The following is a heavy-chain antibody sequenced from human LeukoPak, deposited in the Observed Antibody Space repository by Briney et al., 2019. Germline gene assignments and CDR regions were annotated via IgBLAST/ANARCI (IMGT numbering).Heavy chain of an antibody. CDR3: ARDGCSSTSCYAPGDYMDV. CDR2: INWNGGST. V-gene: IGHV3-20*04. J-gene: IGHJ6*03. Sequence: GGSLRLSCAASGFTFDEYGMSWVRQAPGKGLEWVSGINWNGGSTGYADSVKGRFTISRDNAKNSLYLQMNSLRAEDTALYYCARDGCSSTSCYAPGDYMDVWGKGTTVTVSS. CDR1: GFTFDEYG. D-gene: IGHD2-2*01.